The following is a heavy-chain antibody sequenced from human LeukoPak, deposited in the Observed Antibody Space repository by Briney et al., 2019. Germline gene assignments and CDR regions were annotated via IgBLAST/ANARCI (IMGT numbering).Heavy chain of an antibody. CDR2: MSYDGSKK. CDR1: GFTFNTYA. CDR3: AKRKSGSHFWGDHHDVFDL. D-gene: IGHD1-26*01. Sequence: GGSLRLSCAASGFTFNTYAMHWVRQSPGKGLEWVALMSYDGSKKDYADSVKGRFTISRDNSKNTLYLDMNSLRVEDTAVYYCAKRKSGSHFWGDHHDVFDLWGQGTMVTASS. J-gene: IGHJ3*01. V-gene: IGHV3-30*18.